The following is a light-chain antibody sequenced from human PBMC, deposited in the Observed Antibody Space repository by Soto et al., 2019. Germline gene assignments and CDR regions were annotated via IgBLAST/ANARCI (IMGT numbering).Light chain of an antibody. Sequence: EIVMTQSPATLSVSPGERATLSCRASQSVSSNFAWYQQKPGQAPRLLIYATSARASGIPARFSGSGSGTDFTLTISSLQSEDFAVYYCQHYNNWPITFGQGTRLEMK. J-gene: IGKJ5*01. V-gene: IGKV3-15*01. CDR3: QHYNNWPIT. CDR2: ATS. CDR1: QSVSSN.